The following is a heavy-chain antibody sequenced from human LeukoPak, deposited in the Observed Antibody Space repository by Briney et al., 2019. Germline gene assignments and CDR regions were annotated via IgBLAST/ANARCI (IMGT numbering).Heavy chain of an antibody. D-gene: IGHD6-6*01. CDR3: GRQPYSSSPVTYYYYYMDV. Sequence: SETLSLTCTVSGGSISNSNYYWGWIRQPPGKGLEWIGSIYYSGRTNNNPSLKSRVTISVDTSKNQFSLKLSSVTAADTAVYYCGRQPYSSSPVTYYYYYMDVWGKGTTVTVSS. CDR1: GGSISNSNYY. J-gene: IGHJ6*03. V-gene: IGHV4-39*01. CDR2: IYYSGRT.